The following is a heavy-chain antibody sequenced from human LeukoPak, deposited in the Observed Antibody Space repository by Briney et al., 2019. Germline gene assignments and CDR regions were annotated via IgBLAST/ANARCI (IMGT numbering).Heavy chain of an antibody. D-gene: IGHD2-2*01. CDR1: GFTFDDYT. CDR3: AKDGGQLLSYDHYFYMDV. V-gene: IGHV3-43*01. CDR2: IRWDGGRT. J-gene: IGHJ6*03. Sequence: PGGSLRLSCTASGFTFDDYTMHWVRQVPGKGLEWVSLIRWDGGRTYYADSVKGRFTISRDNSKNSLYLQMNSLRTEDSALYYCAKDGGQLLSYDHYFYMDVWGKGTTVTVSS.